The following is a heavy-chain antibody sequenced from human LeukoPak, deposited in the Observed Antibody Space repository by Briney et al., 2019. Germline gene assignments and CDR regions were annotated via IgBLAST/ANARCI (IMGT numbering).Heavy chain of an antibody. Sequence: GGSLRLSCAASGFTFGSYWMSWVRQAPGKGLEWVANIKQDGSEKYYVDSVKGRFTISRDNAKNSLYLQMNSLRAEDTAVYYCARADSFGMVIVYWGQGTLVTVSS. CDR1: GFTFGSYW. CDR2: IKQDGSEK. CDR3: ARADSFGMVIVY. D-gene: IGHD3-3*01. V-gene: IGHV3-7*01. J-gene: IGHJ4*02.